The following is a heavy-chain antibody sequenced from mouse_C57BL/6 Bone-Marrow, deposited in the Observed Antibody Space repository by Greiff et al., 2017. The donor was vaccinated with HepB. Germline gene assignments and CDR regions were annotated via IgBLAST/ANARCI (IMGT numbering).Heavy chain of an antibody. V-gene: IGHV5-17*01. CDR2: ISSGSSTI. CDR3: EIYDWDAMDY. CDR1: GFTFSDYG. J-gene: IGHJ4*01. Sequence: EVNVVESGGGLVKPGGSLKLSCAASGFTFSDYGMHWVRQAPEKGLEWVAYISSGSSTIYYADTVKGRFTISRDNAKNTLFLQMTSLRSEDTAMYYCEIYDWDAMDYWGQGTSVTVSS. D-gene: IGHD2-4*01.